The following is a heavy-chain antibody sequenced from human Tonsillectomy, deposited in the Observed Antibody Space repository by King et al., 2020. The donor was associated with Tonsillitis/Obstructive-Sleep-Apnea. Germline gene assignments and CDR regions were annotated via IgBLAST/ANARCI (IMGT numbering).Heavy chain of an antibody. CDR2: IYWDDDK. J-gene: IGHJ4*02. D-gene: IGHD2-2*01. Sequence: VTLQESGPTLVKPTQTLTLTCTFSGFSLSTSGVGVGWIRQPPGKALEWLALIYWDDDKRCSPSLKSRLTITKDTSKNQVVLTMTNMDPVDTPTYYCAHSWGERVGPAATRFDYWGQGTLLTVSS. V-gene: IGHV2-5*02. CDR1: GFSLSTSGVG. CDR3: AHSWGERVGPAATRFDY.